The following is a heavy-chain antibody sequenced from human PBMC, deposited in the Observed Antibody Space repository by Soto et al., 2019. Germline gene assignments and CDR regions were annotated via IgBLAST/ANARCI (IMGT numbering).Heavy chain of an antibody. Sequence: EVQLVQSGAEVKKPGESLKISCNGSGYSFTFYWIGWVRQMPGKGLEWMGIFYPGDSDTRYSPSFQGQVTFAADKSISTAYLQGSSLKASDTAMYYSARHLVDDAFAIWGQGTMVTVSS. CDR1: GYSFTFYW. CDR2: FYPGDSDT. J-gene: IGHJ3*02. V-gene: IGHV5-51*01. D-gene: IGHD2-8*02. CDR3: ARHLVDDAFAI.